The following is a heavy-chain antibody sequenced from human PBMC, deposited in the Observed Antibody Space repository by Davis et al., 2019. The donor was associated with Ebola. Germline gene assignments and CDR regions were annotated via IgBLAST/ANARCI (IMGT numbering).Heavy chain of an antibody. J-gene: IGHJ4*02. CDR1: GGSISSGGYY. Sequence: MPSETLSLTCTVSGGSISSGGYYWSWIRQHPGKGLEWIGYIYYSGSTYYNPSLKSRITISVDTSKNQFSLKLSSVTAADTAVYYCARVRPDEGIDYWGQGTLVTVSS. CDR2: IYYSGST. V-gene: IGHV4-31*03. CDR3: ARVRPDEGIDY. D-gene: IGHD3-16*01.